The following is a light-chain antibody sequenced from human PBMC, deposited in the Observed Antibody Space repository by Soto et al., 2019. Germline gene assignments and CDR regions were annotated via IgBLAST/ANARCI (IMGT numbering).Light chain of an antibody. CDR3: RPYNNWPLT. V-gene: IGKV3-15*01. CDR1: QGIGDT. CDR2: DTS. J-gene: IGKJ4*01. Sequence: EVVMRQSPATLSDSPGEGATLSCRASQGIGDTLAWYQHKPGQTPRLHIYDTSTRATGVPTRFSGSRSGAEFSLTINSLQSEDFAVYSCRPYNNWPLTVGGGTKVEIK.